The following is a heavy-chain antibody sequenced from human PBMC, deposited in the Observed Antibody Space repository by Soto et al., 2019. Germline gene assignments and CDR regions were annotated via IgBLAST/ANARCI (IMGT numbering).Heavy chain of an antibody. CDR2: IYYSGST. CDR1: GGSISSSSYY. D-gene: IGHD6-19*01. CDR3: ASRAPPQWSSHFDY. Sequence: QLQLQESGPGLVKPSETLSLTCTVSGGSISSSSYYWGWIRQPPGKGLEWIGSIYYSGSTYYNPSLKSRVTISVDTSKNQFSLKLSSVTAADTAVYYCASRAPPQWSSHFDYWGQGTLVTVSS. V-gene: IGHV4-39*01. J-gene: IGHJ4*02.